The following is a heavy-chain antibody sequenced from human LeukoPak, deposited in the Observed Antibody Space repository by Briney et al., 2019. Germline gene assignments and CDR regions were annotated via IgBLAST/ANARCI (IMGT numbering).Heavy chain of an antibody. V-gene: IGHV3-30*03. CDR2: ISYDGSNK. CDR1: GFTFSSYG. J-gene: IGHJ2*01. CDR3: ARGSGCSGGSCYSNWYFDL. Sequence: GGSLRLSCAASGFTFSSYGMHWVRQAPGKGLEWVAVISYDGSNKYYADSVKGRFTISRDNSKNTLYLQMNSLRAEDTAVYYCARGSGCSGGSCYSNWYFDLWGRGTLVTVSS. D-gene: IGHD2-15*01.